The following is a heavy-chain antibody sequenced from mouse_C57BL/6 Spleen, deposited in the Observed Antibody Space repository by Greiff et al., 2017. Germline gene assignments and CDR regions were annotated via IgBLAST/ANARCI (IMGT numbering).Heavy chain of an antibody. V-gene: IGHV2-5*01. Sequence: VQLVESGPGLVQPSQSLSITCTVSGFSLTSYGVHWVRQSPGKGLEWLGVIWRGGSTDYNAAFMSRLSITKDNSKSQVFFKMNSLQADDTAIYYCAKKGYYGSSYGYFDVWGTGTTVTVSS. CDR1: GFSLTSYG. D-gene: IGHD1-1*01. J-gene: IGHJ1*03. CDR3: AKKGYYGSSYGYFDV. CDR2: IWRGGST.